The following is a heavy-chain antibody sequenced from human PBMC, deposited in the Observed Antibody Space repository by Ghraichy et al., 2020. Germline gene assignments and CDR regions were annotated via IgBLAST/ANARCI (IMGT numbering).Heavy chain of an antibody. Sequence: SETLSLTCTVSGGSVSGGSYYWSWIRQSPGKGLEYIGYIYYSGSTNYNPSLKSRVTISVDTSKNQFSLKLSSVTAADTAVYYCARGDYYYYYMGVWGKGTTVTVSS. CDR3: ARGDYYYYYMGV. V-gene: IGHV4-61*01. CDR1: GGSVSGGSYY. CDR2: IYYSGST. J-gene: IGHJ6*03.